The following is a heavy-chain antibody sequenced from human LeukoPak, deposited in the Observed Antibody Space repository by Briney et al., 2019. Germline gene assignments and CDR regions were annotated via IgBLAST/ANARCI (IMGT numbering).Heavy chain of an antibody. Sequence: ASVKVSCKASGYTFTSYGISWVRQAPGQGLEWMGWISTYSGNTNYAQKFQGRVTMTRDTSISTAYMELSRLRSDDTAVYYCARAIPTAQWLGLSGYYFDYWGQGTLVTVSS. D-gene: IGHD6-19*01. CDR2: ISTYSGNT. CDR3: ARAIPTAQWLGLSGYYFDY. J-gene: IGHJ4*02. CDR1: GYTFTSYG. V-gene: IGHV1-18*01.